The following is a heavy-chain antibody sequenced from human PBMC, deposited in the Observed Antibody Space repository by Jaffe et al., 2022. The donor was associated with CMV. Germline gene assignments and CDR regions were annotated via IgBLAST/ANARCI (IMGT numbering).Heavy chain of an antibody. V-gene: IGHV4-59*01. J-gene: IGHJ6*03. D-gene: IGHD3-9*01. CDR2: IYYSGST. CDR1: GGSISSYY. CDR3: ARTQLRYFDWLLSPVGDYYYYMDV. Sequence: QVQLQESGPGLVKPSETLSLTCTVSGGSISSYYWSWIRQPPGKGLEWIGYIYYSGSTNYNPSLKSRVTISVDTSKNQFSLKLSSVTAADTAVYYCARTQLRYFDWLLSPVGDYYYYMDVWGKGTTVTVSS.